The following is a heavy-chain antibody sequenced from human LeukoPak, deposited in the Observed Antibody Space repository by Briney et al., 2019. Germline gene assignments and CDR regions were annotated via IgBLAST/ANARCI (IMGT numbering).Heavy chain of an antibody. Sequence: GGSLRLSCAASGSSVSDYYMSWIRHTPGKGLEWVSYLSGTTGYTNSADSVKGRFTISRDNARNSLYLQMNSLRAEDTAVYYCARETSPNSGNYAYWGQGTLVTVSS. V-gene: IGHV3-11*06. CDR3: ARETSPNSGNYAY. D-gene: IGHD1-26*01. CDR2: LSGTTGYT. J-gene: IGHJ4*02. CDR1: GSSVSDYY.